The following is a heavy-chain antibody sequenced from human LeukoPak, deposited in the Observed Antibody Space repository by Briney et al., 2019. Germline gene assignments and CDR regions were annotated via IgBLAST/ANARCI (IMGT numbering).Heavy chain of an antibody. Sequence: ASVKVSFKASGYTFTGYYMHWVRQAPAQGLEWMGWINPNSGGTNYAQKFQGRVTVTRETSISTAYMELSRLRSDDTAVDYCARAGITIFGVVSGTDYWGQGTLVTVSS. CDR2: INPNSGGT. V-gene: IGHV1-2*02. D-gene: IGHD3-3*01. CDR1: GYTFTGYY. CDR3: ARAGITIFGVVSGTDY. J-gene: IGHJ4*02.